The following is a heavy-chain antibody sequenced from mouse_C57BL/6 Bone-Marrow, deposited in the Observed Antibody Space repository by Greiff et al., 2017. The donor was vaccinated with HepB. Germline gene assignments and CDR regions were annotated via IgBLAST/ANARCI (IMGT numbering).Heavy chain of an antibody. CDR1: GYTFTDHT. CDR2: IYPRDGST. CDR3: ARGYGSCYQFAY. J-gene: IGHJ3*01. V-gene: IGHV1-78*01. Sequence: VQLQESDAELVKPGASVKISCKVSGYTFTDHTIHWMKQRPEQGLEWIGYIYPRDGSTKYNEKFKGKATLTADKSSSASYMQLNSLTSEDSAVYFCARGYGSCYQFAYWGQGTLVTVSA. D-gene: IGHD1-1*01.